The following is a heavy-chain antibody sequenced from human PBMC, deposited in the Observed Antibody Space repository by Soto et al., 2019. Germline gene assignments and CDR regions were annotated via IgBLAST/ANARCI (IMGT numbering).Heavy chain of an antibody. CDR3: ARGPLLWGDV. D-gene: IGHD3-10*01. V-gene: IGHV1-2*04. CDR1: GYTFTGYY. J-gene: IGHJ6*02. CDR2: INPNSGGT. Sequence: ASVKVSCKASGYTFTGYYMHWVRQAPGQGLEWMGWINPNSGGTNYAQKFQGWVTMTRDTSASTAYMELSSLRSEDTAVYYCARGPLLWGDVWGQGTTVTVSS.